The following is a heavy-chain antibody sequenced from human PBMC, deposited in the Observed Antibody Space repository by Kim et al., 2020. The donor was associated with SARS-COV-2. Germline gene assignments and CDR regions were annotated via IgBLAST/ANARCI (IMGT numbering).Heavy chain of an antibody. Sequence: GGSLRLSCAASGFTFSSYEMNWVRQAPGKGLEWVSYISSSGSTIYYADSVKGRFTISRDNAKNSLYLQMNSLRAEDTAVYYCARQPAGYGDYVGWFDYWGQGALVTVSS. V-gene: IGHV3-48*03. J-gene: IGHJ4*02. CDR3: ARQPAGYGDYVGWFDY. D-gene: IGHD4-17*01. CDR2: ISSSGSTI. CDR1: GFTFSSYE.